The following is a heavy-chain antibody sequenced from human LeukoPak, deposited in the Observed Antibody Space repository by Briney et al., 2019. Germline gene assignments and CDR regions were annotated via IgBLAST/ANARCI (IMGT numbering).Heavy chain of an antibody. CDR1: GGSCSGYY. D-gene: IGHD3-22*01. CDR2: INHSGST. Sequence: SETLSRTCAVYGGSCSGYYWSWIRQPPGKGLEWIGEINHSGSTNYNPSLKSRVTISVDTSKNQFSLKLSSVTAADTAVYYCARGSTYYESSGQVPFDYWGQGTLVTVSS. J-gene: IGHJ4*02. V-gene: IGHV4-34*01. CDR3: ARGSTYYESSGQVPFDY.